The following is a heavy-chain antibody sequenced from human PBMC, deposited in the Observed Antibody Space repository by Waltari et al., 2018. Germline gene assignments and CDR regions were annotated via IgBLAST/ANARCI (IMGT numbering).Heavy chain of an antibody. Sequence: EVQLVASGGGLVQPGGSLRLSCAASGFSVSGVYMTWVRQAPGKGLQWVSIIYSGGSTYYADSVKGRFTISRDNSKNTVFLQMNSLRVDDTAVYYCARPVGNETWGQGTLVTVSS. CDR3: ARPVGNET. CDR1: GFSVSGVY. D-gene: IGHD1-26*01. V-gene: IGHV3-53*01. CDR2: IYSGGST. J-gene: IGHJ5*02.